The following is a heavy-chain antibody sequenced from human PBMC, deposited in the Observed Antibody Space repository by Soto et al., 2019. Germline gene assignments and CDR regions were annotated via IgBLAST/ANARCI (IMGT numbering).Heavy chain of an antibody. J-gene: IGHJ4*02. CDR2: ISSSSSYI. CDR1: GFTFSSYS. V-gene: IGHV3-21*01. CDR3: ARGPHNSPTLYSSSANVDFDY. D-gene: IGHD6-6*01. Sequence: EVQLVESGGGLVKPGGSLRLSCAASGFTFSSYSMNWVRQAPGKGLEWVSSISSSSSYIYYADSVKGRFTISRDNAKNSLDLQMNSLRAEETAVYYCARGPHNSPTLYSSSANVDFDYWGQGTLVTVSS.